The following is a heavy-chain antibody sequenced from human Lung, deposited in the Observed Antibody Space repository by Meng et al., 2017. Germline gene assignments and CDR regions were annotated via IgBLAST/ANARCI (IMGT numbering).Heavy chain of an antibody. J-gene: IGHJ5*02. V-gene: IGHV4-4*02. CDR2: IYHSGRT. CDR1: VGSNSGRNW. Sequence: GTEQGVPCGTPPLTDAVFVGSNSGRNWGSWVRQSPGKGLEWIGEIYHSGRTNYNPSLESRVTISLDKSQNHFSLKVKSVTAADSAVYYCVRGGQDQAYYDFWSGPFDPWGQGTLVTVSS. D-gene: IGHD3-3*01. CDR3: VRGGQDQAYYDFWSGPFDP.